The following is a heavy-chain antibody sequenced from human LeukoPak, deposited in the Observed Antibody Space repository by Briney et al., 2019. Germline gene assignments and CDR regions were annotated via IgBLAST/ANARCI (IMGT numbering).Heavy chain of an antibody. V-gene: IGHV4-59*01. Sequence: SETLSLTCTVSGDSINSYYWSWFRQPPGKGLEWIGYIYSSGSTNYNPSLKSRVTMSVDTSKNQFSLKVSSVTAADTAVYYCARVFDSGSQAYFYYMDVWGKGTTVTISS. J-gene: IGHJ6*03. CDR1: GDSINSYY. D-gene: IGHD3-10*01. CDR2: IYSSGST. CDR3: ARVFDSGSQAYFYYMDV.